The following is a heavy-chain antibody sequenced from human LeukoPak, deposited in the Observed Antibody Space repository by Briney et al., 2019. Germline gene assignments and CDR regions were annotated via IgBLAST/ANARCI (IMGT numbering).Heavy chain of an antibody. D-gene: IGHD3-22*01. CDR3: ARDLKYYDSSGYYFHWYFDL. CDR1: GYTCTSYG. V-gene: IGHV1-18*01. CDR2: ISAYNGNT. J-gene: IGHJ2*01. Sequence: ASVKVSCKASGYTCTSYGISWVRQAPGQGLEWMGWISAYNGNTNYAQKLQGRVTMTTDTSTSTAYMELRSLRSDDTAVYYCARDLKYYDSSGYYFHWYFDLWGRGTLVTVSS.